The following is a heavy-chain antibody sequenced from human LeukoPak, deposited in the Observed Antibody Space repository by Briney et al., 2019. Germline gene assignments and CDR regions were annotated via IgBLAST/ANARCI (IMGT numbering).Heavy chain of an antibody. J-gene: IGHJ6*02. CDR2: MNTKSGNT. CDR1: GYTFTSYD. D-gene: IGHD6-19*01. Sequence: ASVKVSCKGSGYTFTSYDINWVREAPGQGVEWRGWMNTKSGNTGYAQKFQGRGTMNRNTDIRTDYMELRRLRCEDTAVYYCPRGVGSSRSYYYYGMDVWGQGTTVTVSS. V-gene: IGHV1-8*01. CDR3: PRGVGSSRSYYYYGMDV.